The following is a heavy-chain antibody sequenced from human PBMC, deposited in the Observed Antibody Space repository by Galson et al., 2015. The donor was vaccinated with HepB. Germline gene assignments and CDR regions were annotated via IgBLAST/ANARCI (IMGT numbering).Heavy chain of an antibody. CDR3: AKDWSVREWGWFDP. J-gene: IGHJ5*02. V-gene: IGHV3-30*18. CDR1: GFTFSSYG. Sequence: SLRLSCAASGFTFSSYGMHWVRQAPGKGLEWVAVISYDGSNKYYADSVKGRFTISRDNSKNTLYLQMNSLRAEDTAVYYCAKDWSVREWGWFDPWGQGTLVTVSS. CDR2: ISYDGSNK. D-gene: IGHD3-10*01.